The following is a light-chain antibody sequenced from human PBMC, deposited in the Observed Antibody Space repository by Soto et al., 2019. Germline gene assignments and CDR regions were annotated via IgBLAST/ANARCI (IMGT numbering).Light chain of an antibody. CDR2: EVS. J-gene: IGLJ1*01. Sequence: QSALAQPPSASGSPGLSVTISCTGTSSDAGGYNYVSWYQQHPGKAPKLMIYEVSKRPSGVPDRFSGSKSGNTASLTVSGLQAEDEAEYYCSSYAGTLYVFGTGTKVTGL. CDR1: SSDAGGYNY. V-gene: IGLV2-8*01. CDR3: SSYAGTLYV.